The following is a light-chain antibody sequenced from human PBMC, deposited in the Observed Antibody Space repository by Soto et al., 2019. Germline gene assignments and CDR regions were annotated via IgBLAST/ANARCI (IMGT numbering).Light chain of an antibody. Sequence: EIQATQSPSAVSASAGDSGTSTCRRSQDIAAYLAWYQHEPGRGPEVLIHTACSLQSGVPSRFSGSGSGTDFTLTINSLQPEDFATYYCQQAYSFPITFGQGTRRGI. CDR1: QDIAAY. CDR2: TAC. CDR3: QQAYSFPIT. J-gene: IGKJ5*01. V-gene: IGKV1D-12*01.